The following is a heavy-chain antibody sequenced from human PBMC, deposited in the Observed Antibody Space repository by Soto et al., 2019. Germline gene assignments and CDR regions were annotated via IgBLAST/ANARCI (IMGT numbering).Heavy chain of an antibody. D-gene: IGHD3-10*01. V-gene: IGHV3-23*01. CDR2: ITDTGGDA. Sequence: GGSLRLSCVASGLTFGSRAMTWVRQAPGEGLQWVSTITDTGGDAKYADPVRGRFVISRDNSKKTLYLQMTSLTAEDSAMYYCARGSTDSYPGSRILDFWGRGTLVTVSS. CDR3: ARGSTDSYPGSRILDF. J-gene: IGHJ4*02. CDR1: GLTFGSRA.